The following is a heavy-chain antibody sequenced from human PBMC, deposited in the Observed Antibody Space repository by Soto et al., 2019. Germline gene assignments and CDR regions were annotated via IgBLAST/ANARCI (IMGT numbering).Heavy chain of an antibody. CDR3: ARDLPVEMATIFSNYFDY. CDR1: GFTFSSYA. Sequence: QVQLVESGGGVVQPGRSLRLSCAASGFTFSSYAMHWVRQAPGKGLEWVAVISYDGSNKYYADSVKGRFTISRDNSKNTLYLQMNSLRAEDTAVYYCARDLPVEMATIFSNYFDYWGQGTLVTVSS. V-gene: IGHV3-30-3*01. D-gene: IGHD5-12*01. CDR2: ISYDGSNK. J-gene: IGHJ4*02.